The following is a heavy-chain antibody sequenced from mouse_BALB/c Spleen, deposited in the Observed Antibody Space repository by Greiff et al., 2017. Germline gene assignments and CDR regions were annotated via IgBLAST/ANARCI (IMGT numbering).Heavy chain of an antibody. V-gene: IGHV3-8*02. J-gene: IGHJ1*01. CDR3: ARSLYGQGYFDV. CDR1: GDSITSGY. CDR2: ISYSGST. D-gene: IGHD1-2*01. Sequence: EVKLMESGPSLVKPSQTLSLTCSVTGDSITSGYWNWIRKFPGNKLEYMGYISYSGSTYYNPSLKSRISITRDTSKNQYYLQLNSVTTEDTATYYCARSLYGQGYFDVWGAGTTVTVSS.